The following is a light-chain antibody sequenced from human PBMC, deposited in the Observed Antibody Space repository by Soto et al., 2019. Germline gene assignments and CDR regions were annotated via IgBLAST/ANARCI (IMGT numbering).Light chain of an antibody. CDR1: QSISSY. CDR3: QQSYSTPWT. CDR2: AAS. Sequence: DIQMTQSPSSLSASVGDRVTITCRASQSISSYLNWYQQKPGKAPKLLIYAASSLQSGVPSRFSGSGSGTDFTLTISSLQPEDFATYYWQQSYSTPWTFGRGTKVEIK. J-gene: IGKJ1*01. V-gene: IGKV1-39*01.